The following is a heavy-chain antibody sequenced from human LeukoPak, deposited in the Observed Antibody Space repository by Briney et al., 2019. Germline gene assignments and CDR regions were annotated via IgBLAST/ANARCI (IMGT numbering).Heavy chain of an antibody. D-gene: IGHD3-9*01. Sequence: ASVKVSCKASGYTFINYAVHWVRQAPGQGLEWMGWINAGNGNTKYSQKFQDRVTIIRDNSASTAYMELSSLGSEDSAVYYCARDHEVLTGYYQNSFDFWGQGTLVTVSS. V-gene: IGHV1-3*01. J-gene: IGHJ3*01. CDR2: INAGNGNT. CDR3: ARDHEVLTGYYQNSFDF. CDR1: GYTFINYA.